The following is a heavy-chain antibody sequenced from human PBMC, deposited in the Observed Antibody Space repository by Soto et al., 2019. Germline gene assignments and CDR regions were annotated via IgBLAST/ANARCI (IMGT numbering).Heavy chain of an antibody. D-gene: IGHD6-19*01. V-gene: IGHV4-59*01. CDR3: ARVRGGSGWYRQRGPNFDY. Sequence: PSETLSLTCTVSVGSISSYYWSWIRQPPGKGLEWIGYIYYSGSTNYNPSLKSRVTISVDTSKNQFSLKLSSVTAADTAVYYCARVRGGSGWYRQRGPNFDYWGQGTLVTVSS. J-gene: IGHJ4*02. CDR1: VGSISSYY. CDR2: IYYSGST.